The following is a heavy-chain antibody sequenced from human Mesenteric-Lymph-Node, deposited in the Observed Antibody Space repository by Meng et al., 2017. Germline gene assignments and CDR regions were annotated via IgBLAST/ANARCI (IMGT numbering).Heavy chain of an antibody. CDR3: AKDWGYSFGYGVHAFDF. Sequence: GESLKISCAASGFSFSSYEMNWVRQPPGKGPEWISHINTNGGAIYHADSVKGRFTISRDNAKNSLYLQMNSLRAEDTAVYYCAKDWGYSFGYGVHAFDFWGQGTLVTVSS. V-gene: IGHV3-48*03. CDR2: INTNGGAI. CDR1: GFSFSSYE. D-gene: IGHD5-18*01. J-gene: IGHJ3*01.